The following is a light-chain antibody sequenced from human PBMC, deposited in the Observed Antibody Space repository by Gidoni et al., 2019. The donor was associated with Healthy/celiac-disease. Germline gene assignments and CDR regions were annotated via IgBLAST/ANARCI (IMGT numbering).Light chain of an antibody. Sequence: AIRMTQSPSSFSASTGDRVTITCRASQGISSYLAWYQQKPGKAPKLLIYAASTLQSGVPSRFSGSGSGTEFTLTISCLQSEDFATYYCQQYYSYFTFGGGTKVEIK. CDR2: AAS. J-gene: IGKJ4*01. CDR1: QGISSY. CDR3: QQYYSYFT. V-gene: IGKV1-8*01.